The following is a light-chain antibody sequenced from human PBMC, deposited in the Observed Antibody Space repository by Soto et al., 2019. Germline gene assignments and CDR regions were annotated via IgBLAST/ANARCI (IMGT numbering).Light chain of an antibody. J-gene: IGKJ2*01. V-gene: IGKV1-5*03. CDR1: QSISSW. CDR2: KAS. Sequence: DIQMTQSPSTLSASVGDRVTITCRASQSISSWLAWYQQKPGKAPKVLIYKASSLESGVPSRFSVSGSGTEFTLTISSLQPDDVATYYCQQYNTYPYTFGQGTKLEIK. CDR3: QQYNTYPYT.